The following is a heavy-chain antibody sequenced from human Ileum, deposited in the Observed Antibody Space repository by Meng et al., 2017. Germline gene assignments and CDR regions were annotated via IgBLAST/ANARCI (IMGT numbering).Heavy chain of an antibody. Sequence: QVQMQESGPGLVRPSETLSLTCNVPGGAVSSASYYWSWIRQPPGKGLEWIGLIHYSGSRNYNPSLKSRVTMSVDTSKNQVSLRLTSVTAADTAVYYCARFYGSGTFEVHDYWGQGTLVTVSS. CDR3: ARFYGSGTFEVHDY. CDR2: IHYSGSR. CDR1: GGAVSSASYY. D-gene: IGHD3-10*01. J-gene: IGHJ4*02. V-gene: IGHV4-61*01.